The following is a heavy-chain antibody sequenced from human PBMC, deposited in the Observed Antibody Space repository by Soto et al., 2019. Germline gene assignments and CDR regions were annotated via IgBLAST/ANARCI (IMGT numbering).Heavy chain of an antibody. CDR2: INAGNGNT. D-gene: IGHD1-26*01. CDR1: GYTFSNYA. Sequence: ASVKVSCKASGYTFSNYAIHWVRQAPGQRLEWMGWINAGNGNTKSSQKFQGRVTITRDTSASTAYMELSSLRSEDTAVYYCARGSPPTFDYWGQGTLVTVPS. V-gene: IGHV1-3*01. CDR3: ARGSPPTFDY. J-gene: IGHJ4*02.